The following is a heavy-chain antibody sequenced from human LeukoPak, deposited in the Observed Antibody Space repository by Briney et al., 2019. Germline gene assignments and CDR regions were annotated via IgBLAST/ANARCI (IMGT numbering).Heavy chain of an antibody. CDR1: GFTISSYA. V-gene: IGHV3-23*01. J-gene: IGHJ6*03. Sequence: GGSLRLSCAASGFTISSYAMSWVRQAPGKGLEWVSYINGSGGSTYNADSVRGRFTISRDTYKHTLYLQMNSMRAEDPAVYYCAKREGYCSSTSCYYYYYMDVWGKGPTVTVSS. D-gene: IGHD2-2*01. CDR3: AKREGYCSSTSCYYYYYMDV. CDR2: INGSGGST.